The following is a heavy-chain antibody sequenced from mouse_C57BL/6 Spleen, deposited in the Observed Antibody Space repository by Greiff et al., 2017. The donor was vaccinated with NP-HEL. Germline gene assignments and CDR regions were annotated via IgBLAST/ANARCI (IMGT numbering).Heavy chain of an antibody. CDR2: IYWDDDK. Sequence: QVTLKESGPGILQSSQTLSLTCSFSGFSLSTSGMGVSWIRQPSGKGLEWLAHIYWDDDKRYNPSLKSRLTISKDTSRNQVFLKITSVDTADTATYYCARATVVESGYFDVWGTGTTVTVSS. D-gene: IGHD1-1*01. V-gene: IGHV8-12*01. CDR3: ARATVVESGYFDV. CDR1: GFSLSTSGMG. J-gene: IGHJ1*03.